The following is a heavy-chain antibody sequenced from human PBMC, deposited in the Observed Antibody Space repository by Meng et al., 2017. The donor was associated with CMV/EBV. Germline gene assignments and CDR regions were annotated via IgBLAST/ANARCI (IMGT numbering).Heavy chain of an antibody. J-gene: IGHJ4*02. D-gene: IGHD2-8*01. Sequence: VGAGGGVVPPGWALRLSCATCGFTFSCSALPSGSQLAGNGIVWESFIAHDGSAKTYTDSVKGQITISRDDSENTVYMEMNSVRVEDTAVYYCAKDLYYSFDYWGQGTLVTVSS. V-gene: IGHV3-30*02. CDR3: AKDLYYSFDY. CDR1: GFTFSCSA. CDR2: IAHDGSAK.